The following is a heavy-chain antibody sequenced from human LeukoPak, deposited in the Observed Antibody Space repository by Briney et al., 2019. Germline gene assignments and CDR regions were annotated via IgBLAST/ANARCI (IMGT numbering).Heavy chain of an antibody. CDR1: GFTFSSYG. V-gene: IGHV3-30*02. CDR3: AKRRRDSSSWYFDY. D-gene: IGHD6-13*01. CDR2: IRYDGSNK. Sequence: GGSLRLPCAASGFTFSSYGMHWVRQAPGKGLEWVAFIRYDGSNKYYADSVKGRFTISRDNSKNTLYLQMNSLRAEDTAVYYCAKRRRDSSSWYFDYWGQGTLVTVSS. J-gene: IGHJ4*02.